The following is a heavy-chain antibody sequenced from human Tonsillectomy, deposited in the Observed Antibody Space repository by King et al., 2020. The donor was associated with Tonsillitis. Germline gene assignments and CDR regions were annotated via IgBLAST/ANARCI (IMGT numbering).Heavy chain of an antibody. CDR2: INPNSGDT. CDR1: GYTFSGYY. Sequence: VQLVQSGAEVKKPGASVKVSCKASGYTFSGYYIHWVRQAPGQGLEWMGWINPNSGDTKFVQKFQGRVTITRDTSITTVYMEPSRLTSDDTAVYYCAGDSWEVLLGSNAFDIWGQGTMVTVSS. D-gene: IGHD1-26*01. J-gene: IGHJ3*02. CDR3: AGDSWEVLLGSNAFDI. V-gene: IGHV1-2*02.